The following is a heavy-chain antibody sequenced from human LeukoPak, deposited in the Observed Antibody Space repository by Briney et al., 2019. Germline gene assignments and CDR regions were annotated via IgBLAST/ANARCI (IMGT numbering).Heavy chain of an antibody. CDR1: GGSISSYY. Sequence: PSETLSLTCTVSGGSISSYYWSWIRQPPGKGLEWIGYIYYSGSTNYNPSLKSRVTISVDTTKNQFSLKLSSVTAADPAGSYCARGGITMVRGVLDYWGQGTLVTVSS. V-gene: IGHV4-59*01. J-gene: IGHJ4*02. D-gene: IGHD3-10*01. CDR3: ARGGITMVRGVLDY. CDR2: IYYSGST.